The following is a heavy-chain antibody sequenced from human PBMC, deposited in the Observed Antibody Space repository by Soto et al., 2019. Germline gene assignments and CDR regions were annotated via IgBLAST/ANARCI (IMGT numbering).Heavy chain of an antibody. CDR3: ASTPPRVGAAHSNYYYYGMDV. Sequence: QLQLQESGPGLVKPSETLSLTCTVSGGSISSSSYYWGWIRQPPGKGLEWIGSIYYSGSTYYNPSLKSRVTISVDTSKNQFSLKLSSVNAADTAVYYCASTPPRVGAAHSNYYYYGMDVWGQGTTVTVSS. CDR2: IYYSGST. CDR1: GGSISSSSYY. D-gene: IGHD1-26*01. J-gene: IGHJ6*02. V-gene: IGHV4-39*01.